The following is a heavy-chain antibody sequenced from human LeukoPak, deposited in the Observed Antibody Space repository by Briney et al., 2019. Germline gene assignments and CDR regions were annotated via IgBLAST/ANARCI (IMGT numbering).Heavy chain of an antibody. CDR1: GLIFEDYG. J-gene: IGHJ3*02. CDR3: VKDNVADTCVDCPLGDAFDI. V-gene: IGHV3-9*01. CDR2: ICWISGFT. D-gene: IGHD2-21*01. Sequence: QAGGSLRLSCAASGLIFEDYGMNWVRQAPGKGLEWVSSICWISGFTGYADSVQGRFTISRDNAKNTLFLQMNNLRPEDTALYYCVKDNVADTCVDCPLGDAFDIWGQGTMVTVSS.